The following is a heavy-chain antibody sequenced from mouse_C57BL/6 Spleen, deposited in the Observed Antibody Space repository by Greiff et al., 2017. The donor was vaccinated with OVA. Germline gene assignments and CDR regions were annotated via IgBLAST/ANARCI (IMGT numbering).Heavy chain of an antibody. CDR1: GYSITSGYY. D-gene: IGHD2-3*01. Sequence: EVKLMESGPGLVKPSQSLSLTCSVTGYSITSGYYWNWIRQFPGNKLEWMGYISYDGSNNYNPSLKNRISITRDTSKNQFFLKLNSVTTEDTATYYCARRGDGYYGDFDYWGQGTTLTVSS. V-gene: IGHV3-6*01. CDR3: ARRGDGYYGDFDY. CDR2: ISYDGSN. J-gene: IGHJ2*01.